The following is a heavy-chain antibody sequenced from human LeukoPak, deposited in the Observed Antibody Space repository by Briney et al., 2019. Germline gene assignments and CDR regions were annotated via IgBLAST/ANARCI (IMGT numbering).Heavy chain of an antibody. Sequence: ASVKVSCKVSGSTLAESYIHWLRQAPGKGLEWMGGYDPEEGGIIYAQEFLDRVTMTEDTSTTTAYMEVSSLRSEDTAVYFCAGDRGITITKDFDYWGQGTVVTVSS. D-gene: IGHD1-1*01. CDR1: GSTLAESY. J-gene: IGHJ4*02. V-gene: IGHV1-24*01. CDR3: AGDRGITITKDFDY. CDR2: YDPEEGGI.